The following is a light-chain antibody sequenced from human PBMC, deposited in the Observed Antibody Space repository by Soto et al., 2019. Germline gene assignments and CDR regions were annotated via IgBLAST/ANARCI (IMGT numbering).Light chain of an antibody. CDR2: GAS. V-gene: IGKV1-39*01. Sequence: DIRMTQSPPSLATSVGDTVTITCRASQSIDKFLNWYQQKPGKAPKLLIFGASSLLDAVPSRFSGSGSGTDFALTITSLQPEDFATYYCKQTHGTPYNFGQGTKLQIK. CDR3: KQTHGTPYN. CDR1: QSIDKF. J-gene: IGKJ2*01.